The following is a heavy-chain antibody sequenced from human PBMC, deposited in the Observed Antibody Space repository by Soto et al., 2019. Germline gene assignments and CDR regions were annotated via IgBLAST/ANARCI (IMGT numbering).Heavy chain of an antibody. J-gene: IGHJ5*02. CDR3: AKDSYDYVWGSYRWANWFDP. V-gene: IGHV3-23*01. CDR2: ISGSGGST. Sequence: GGSLRLSCAASGFTFSSYAMSWVRQAPGKGLAWVSAISGSGGSTYYADSVKGRFTISRDNSKNTLYLQRSSLRAEDTAVYYWAKDSYDYVWGSYRWANWFDPWGQGTLVTVSS. D-gene: IGHD3-16*02. CDR1: GFTFSSYA.